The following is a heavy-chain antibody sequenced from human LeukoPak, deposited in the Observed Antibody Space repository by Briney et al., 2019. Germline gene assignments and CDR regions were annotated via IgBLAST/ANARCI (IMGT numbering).Heavy chain of an antibody. V-gene: IGHV3-30-3*01. CDR2: ISYDGSNK. J-gene: IGHJ4*02. Sequence: GRSLRLSCEASGFKFFTFAMHWVRRAPGKGLEWVAIISYDGSNKYYGDSVKGRFTISRDNSKNTLYLQMNSLRADDTAVYYCARDRPGGDTMMVNDYWGQGTLVTVSS. D-gene: IGHD3-22*01. CDR1: GFKFFTFA. CDR3: ARDRPGGDTMMVNDY.